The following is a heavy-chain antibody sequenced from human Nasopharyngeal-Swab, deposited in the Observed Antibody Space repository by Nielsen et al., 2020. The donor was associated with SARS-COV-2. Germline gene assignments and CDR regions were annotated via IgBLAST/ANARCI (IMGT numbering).Heavy chain of an antibody. J-gene: IGHJ6*02. CDR1: GFTFDDYA. V-gene: IGHV3-9*01. Sequence: SLKISCAASGFTFDDYAMHWVRQAPGKGLEWVSGISWNNGSIGYADSVKGRFTISRDNAKNSLYLQMNSLRAEDTALYYCAKDMGIRGYSYDDYYYYGMDVWGQGTTVTVSS. CDR3: AKDMGIRGYSYDDYYYYGMDV. CDR2: ISWNNGSI. D-gene: IGHD5-18*01.